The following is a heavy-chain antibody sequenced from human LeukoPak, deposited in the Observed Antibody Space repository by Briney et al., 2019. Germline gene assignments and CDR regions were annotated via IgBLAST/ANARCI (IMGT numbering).Heavy chain of an antibody. J-gene: IGHJ3*02. D-gene: IGHD3-22*01. Sequence: SETLSLTCTVSGGSISSTSYFWGWIRQPPGKGLEWIGTIYYSGSTYYNPSLKSRVTMSVDTSRNQFSLKLSSVNAADTAVYYCAKAGVRYYDSSGLHAFDIWGQGTMVTSLQ. CDR2: IYYSGST. CDR1: GGSISSTSYF. CDR3: AKAGVRYYDSSGLHAFDI. V-gene: IGHV4-39*01.